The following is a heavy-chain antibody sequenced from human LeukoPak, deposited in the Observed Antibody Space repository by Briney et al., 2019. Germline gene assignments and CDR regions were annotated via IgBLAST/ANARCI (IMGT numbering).Heavy chain of an antibody. CDR2: IRYDGSNK. Sequence: PGGSLRLSCAASGFTFSSYGMHWVRQAPGKGLEWVAFIRYDGSNKYYADSVKGRFTISRDNSKNTLYLQMNSLRAEDTAVYYCAKKVGFLEWLFYFDYWGQGTLVTVSS. CDR3: AKKVGFLEWLFYFDY. D-gene: IGHD3-3*01. CDR1: GFTFSSYG. V-gene: IGHV3-30*02. J-gene: IGHJ4*02.